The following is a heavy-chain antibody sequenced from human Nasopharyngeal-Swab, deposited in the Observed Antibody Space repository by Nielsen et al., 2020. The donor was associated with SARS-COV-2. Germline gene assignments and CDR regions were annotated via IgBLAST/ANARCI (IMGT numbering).Heavy chain of an antibody. D-gene: IGHD2-2*01. J-gene: IGHJ4*02. CDR3: ARALGAVVPAAGHY. V-gene: IGHV3-21*04. CDR1: GFTFSSYT. Sequence: GESLKISCAASGFTFSSYTMNWVRQAPGKGLEWVSSISSDDKYIFYADSVKGRFSISRDNAKNSVYLQMNSLRGDDTATYFCARALGAVVPAAGHYWGRGTLVTVSS. CDR2: ISSDDKYI.